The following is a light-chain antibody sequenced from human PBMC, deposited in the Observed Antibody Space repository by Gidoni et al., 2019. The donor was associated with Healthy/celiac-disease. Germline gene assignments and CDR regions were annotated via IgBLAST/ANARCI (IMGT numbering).Light chain of an antibody. CDR3: CSYAGSYTCGV. V-gene: IGLV2-11*01. J-gene: IGLJ3*02. Sequence: QSALTQPRSASGSPGQSVTISCTGTSSDVGGYNYVSWYQQHPGKAPKLMIYDVSKRPSGVPDRFSGSKSGNTASLTISGLQAEDEADYYCCSYAGSYTCGVFGGGTKLTVL. CDR2: DVS. CDR1: SSDVGGYNY.